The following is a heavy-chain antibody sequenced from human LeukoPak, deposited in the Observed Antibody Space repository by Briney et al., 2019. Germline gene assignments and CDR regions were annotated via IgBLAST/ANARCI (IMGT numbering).Heavy chain of an antibody. V-gene: IGHV4-34*08. J-gene: IGHJ5*02. D-gene: IGHD1-14*01. CDR1: DLNMIGYY. CDR3: ALVVYHSGRPGP. CDR2: IDHSGST. Sequence: PSETLSLTCAVFDLNMIGYYWSWIRQPTGKGLEWIGEIDHSGSTTYNPSLKGRVSISIDTSRNQFYLTANSVSAADTAVYYCALVVYHSGRPGPWGQGTPVTVSS.